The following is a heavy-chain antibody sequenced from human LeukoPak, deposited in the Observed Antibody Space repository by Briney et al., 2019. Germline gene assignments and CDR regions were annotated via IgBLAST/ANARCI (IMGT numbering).Heavy chain of an antibody. CDR1: GFTFSGSA. CDR3: TRHATAYYYDSSGYYTYYYYMDV. V-gene: IGHV3-73*01. J-gene: IGHJ6*03. Sequence: GGSLRLSCAASGFTFSGSAMHWVRQASGKGLEWVGRIRSKANSYAIAYAASVKGRFTISRDDSKNTAYLQMNSLKTEDTAVYYCTRHATAYYYDSSGYYTYYYYMDVWGKGTTVTVSS. CDR2: IRSKANSYAI. D-gene: IGHD3-22*01.